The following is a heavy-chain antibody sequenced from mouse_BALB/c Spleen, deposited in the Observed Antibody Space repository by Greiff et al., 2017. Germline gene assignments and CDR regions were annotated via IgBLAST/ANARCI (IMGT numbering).Heavy chain of an antibody. D-gene: IGHD1-1*01. J-gene: IGHJ2*01. CDR1: GYSITSGYY. Sequence: EVQLQQSGPGLVKPSQSLSLTCSVTGYSITSGYYWNWIRQFPGNKLEWMGYISYDGSNNYNPSLKNRISITRDTSKNQFFLKLNSVTTEDTATYYCARVSLYYYYGSSYEDYFDYWGQGTTLTVSS. V-gene: IGHV3-6*02. CDR2: ISYDGSN. CDR3: ARVSLYYYYGSSYEDYFDY.